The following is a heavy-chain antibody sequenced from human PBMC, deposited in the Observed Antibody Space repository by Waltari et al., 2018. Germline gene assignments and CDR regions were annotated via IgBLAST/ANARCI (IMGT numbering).Heavy chain of an antibody. CDR3: ARPGRVGGGSLMGLDY. CDR2: FIYNGNT. CDR1: GGSISSTSYY. Sequence: QLQLQESGPGLVKPSETLSLICSISGGSISSTSYYWGWIRQPPGKGLEWIGSFIYNGNTYDNPSLKSRIIFFVDTSKNQFLLQLRSVTAADTAMYYCARPGRVGGGSLMGLDYWGQGTLVTVSS. V-gene: IGHV4-39*01. D-gene: IGHD2-15*01. J-gene: IGHJ4*02.